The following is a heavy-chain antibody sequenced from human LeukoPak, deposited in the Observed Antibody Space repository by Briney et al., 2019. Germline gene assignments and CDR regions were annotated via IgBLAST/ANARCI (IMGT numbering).Heavy chain of an antibody. D-gene: IGHD2-2*01. J-gene: IGHJ3*02. Sequence: PSETLSLTCAVYGGSFSGYYWSWIRQPLGKGLEWIGEINHSGSTNYNPSLKSRVTISVDTSKNQFSLKLSSVTAADTAVYYCARFTYCSSTSCHRQALRKGNAFDIWGQGTMVTVSS. CDR1: GGSFSGYY. CDR3: ARFTYCSSTSCHRQALRKGNAFDI. V-gene: IGHV4-34*01. CDR2: INHSGST.